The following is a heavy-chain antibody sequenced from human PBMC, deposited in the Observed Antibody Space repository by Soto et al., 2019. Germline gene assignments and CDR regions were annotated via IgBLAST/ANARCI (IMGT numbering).Heavy chain of an antibody. CDR1: GYTFTSNG. J-gene: IGHJ5*02. V-gene: IGHV1-18*01. Sequence: ASVKVSCKASGYTFTSNGISWVRQAPGQGIEWMGWISGYTGNTNYAQKVQGRVTLTTDTSTSTAYMELTSLTPDDTAVYYCARDERGSGSYFGRLNWFDPWGQGTLVTVSS. D-gene: IGHD3-10*01. CDR2: ISGYTGNT. CDR3: ARDERGSGSYFGRLNWFDP.